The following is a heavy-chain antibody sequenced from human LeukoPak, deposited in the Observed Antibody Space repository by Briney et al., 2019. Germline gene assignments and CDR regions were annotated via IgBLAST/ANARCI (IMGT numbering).Heavy chain of an antibody. CDR1: GFTFSSYW. Sequence: GGSLRLSCAASGFTFSSYWMSWVRQAPGKGLEWVANIKQDGSEKYYVDSVKGRFTISRDNAKNSPYLQMNSLRAEDTAVYYCARAMLRFLEWSYGMDVWGQGTTVTVSS. D-gene: IGHD3-3*01. CDR3: ARAMLRFLEWSYGMDV. J-gene: IGHJ6*02. CDR2: IKQDGSEK. V-gene: IGHV3-7*01.